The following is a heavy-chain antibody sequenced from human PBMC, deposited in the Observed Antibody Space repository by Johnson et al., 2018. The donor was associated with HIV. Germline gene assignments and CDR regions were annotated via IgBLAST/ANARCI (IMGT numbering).Heavy chain of an antibody. CDR2: IAYDGSNK. CDR3: AKERGDNYVGGDAFDI. V-gene: IGHV3-30*18. CDR1: GFTFSSYA. J-gene: IGHJ3*02. D-gene: IGHD1-1*01. Sequence: QVQLVESGGGVVQPGKSLRLSCAASGFTFSSYAIHWVRQAPGKGLEWVAIIAYDGSNKYTADSVKGRFTISRDTSKNTLYLQMNSLRTEDTAVYYCAKERGDNYVGGDAFDIWGQGTMVTVSS.